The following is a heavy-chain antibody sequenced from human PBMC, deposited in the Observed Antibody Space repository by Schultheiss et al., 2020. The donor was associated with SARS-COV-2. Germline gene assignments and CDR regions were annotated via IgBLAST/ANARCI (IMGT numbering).Heavy chain of an antibody. CDR2: IIPIFGTA. CDR1: GYTFTGYY. V-gene: IGHV1-69*01. Sequence: GGSLRLSCKGSGYTFTGYYMHWVRQAPGQGLEWMGGIIPIFGTANYAQKFQGRVTITADESTSTAYMELSSLRSEDTAVYYCASTGDGLELPAGDYYYYYMDVWGKGTTVTVSS. D-gene: IGHD1-7*01. J-gene: IGHJ6*03. CDR3: ASTGDGLELPAGDYYYYYMDV.